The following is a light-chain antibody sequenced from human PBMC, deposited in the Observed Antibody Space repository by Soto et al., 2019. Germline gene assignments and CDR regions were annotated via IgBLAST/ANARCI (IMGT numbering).Light chain of an antibody. CDR1: QSVSSN. Sequence: EIVMTQSPATLSVSPGERATLSCRASQSVSSNVAWYQQKPGQAPRLLIYSVSTRAAGIPARFSGSGSGTEFTLTINSLQAEDFVIYYCQQYNKWPPWTFGQGTKVEIK. CDR2: SVS. CDR3: QQYNKWPPWT. V-gene: IGKV3-15*01. J-gene: IGKJ1*01.